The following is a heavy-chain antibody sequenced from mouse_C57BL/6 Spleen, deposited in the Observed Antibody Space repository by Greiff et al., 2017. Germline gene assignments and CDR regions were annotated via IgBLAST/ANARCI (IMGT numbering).Heavy chain of an antibody. D-gene: IGHD2-10*01. CDR3: ARGLLGYFDV. CDR2: ISSGSSTI. J-gene: IGHJ1*03. V-gene: IGHV5-17*01. CDR1: GFTFSDYG. Sequence: DVQLVESGGGLVKPGGSLKLSCAASGFTFSDYGMHWVRQAPEKGLEWVAYISSGSSTIYYADTVKGRFTISRDNAKNTLFLQMTSLRSEDTAMYYCARGLLGYFDVWGTGTTVTVSS.